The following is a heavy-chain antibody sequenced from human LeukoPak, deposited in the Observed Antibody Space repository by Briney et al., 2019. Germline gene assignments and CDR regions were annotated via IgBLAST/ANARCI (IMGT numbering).Heavy chain of an antibody. Sequence: GGSLRLSCAASGFTFSSYGMNWVRQAPGKGLEWVSSISSSSSYIYYADSVKGRFTISRDNAKNSLYLQMNSLRAEDTAVYYCARYAGYSVTRFDYWGQGTLVTVSS. J-gene: IGHJ4*02. V-gene: IGHV3-21*01. CDR3: ARYAGYSVTRFDY. CDR1: GFTFSSYG. CDR2: ISSSSSYI. D-gene: IGHD6-13*01.